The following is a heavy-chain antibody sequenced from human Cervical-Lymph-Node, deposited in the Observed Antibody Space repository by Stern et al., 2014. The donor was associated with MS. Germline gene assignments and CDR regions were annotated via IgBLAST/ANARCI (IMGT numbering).Heavy chain of an antibody. J-gene: IGHJ6*02. V-gene: IGHV1-69*01. D-gene: IGHD3/OR15-3a*01. CDR3: ARDNDFGTAHGMDV. CDR2: VIPIFGQA. CDR1: GDTFSSHG. Sequence: QLVQSGAEVKKPGSSVKVSCKASGDTFSSHGFSWVRQVPGLGLQWMGGVIPIFGQANYAQHFQGRVTITADESINTVYMDLRSLRSEDTAVYYCARDNDFGTAHGMDVWGQGTTVTVSS.